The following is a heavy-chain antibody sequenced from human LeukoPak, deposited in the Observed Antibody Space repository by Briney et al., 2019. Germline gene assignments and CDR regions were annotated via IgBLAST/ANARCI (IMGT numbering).Heavy chain of an antibody. J-gene: IGHJ5*02. CDR2: MHHSGRT. V-gene: IGHV4-4*02. Sequence: SGTLPLTCAISGASITSTNWWVWVRQPPGKGLEWIGEMHHSGRTNYNPSLRSRVAMSLDKSNNQFYLGLSSVAAADTALYYCARAQEGCSRSSCYLGPWGQGTQVTVSS. D-gene: IGHD2-2*01. CDR3: ARAQEGCSRSSCYLGP. CDR1: GASITSTNW.